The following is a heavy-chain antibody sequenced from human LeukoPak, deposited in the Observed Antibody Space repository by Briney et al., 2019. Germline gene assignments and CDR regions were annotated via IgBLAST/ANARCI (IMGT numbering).Heavy chain of an antibody. CDR1: GGSISSYY. Sequence: SETLSLTCTVSGGSISSYYWSWIRQPAGKGLEWIGRIYSSGSTNYNPSLKSRVTISLDTCKNQFFLKLSSVTAADSAVYFCARGRDGYNLWLGYWGQGTLVTVSS. J-gene: IGHJ4*02. D-gene: IGHD5-24*01. V-gene: IGHV4-4*07. CDR3: ARGRDGYNLWLGY. CDR2: IYSSGST.